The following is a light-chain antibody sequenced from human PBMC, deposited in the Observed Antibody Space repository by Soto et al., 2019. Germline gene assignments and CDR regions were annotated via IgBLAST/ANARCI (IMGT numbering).Light chain of an antibody. CDR2: AAS. CDR3: QQSYRTPIT. Sequence: DIQMTQSPSSLSASVGDRVTITCRASQSISSYLNWYQQKPGKAPKLLIYAASSVQSGVPSRFSGSGSGTAFTLTISSLQPEDFATYYCQQSYRTPITFGQGTRLEIK. V-gene: IGKV1-39*01. J-gene: IGKJ5*01. CDR1: QSISSY.